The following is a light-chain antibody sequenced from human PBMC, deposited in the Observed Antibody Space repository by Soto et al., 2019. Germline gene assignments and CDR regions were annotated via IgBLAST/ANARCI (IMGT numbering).Light chain of an antibody. Sequence: DIQMTQSPSTLSASVGDRVTITCRASQSISSWLARYQQKPGKAPKLLIYKASSLESGVPSRFSGSGSGTEFTLTISSLQPDDFATYYCQQYNSYPSFVGGTKVEIK. CDR2: KAS. CDR1: QSISSW. V-gene: IGKV1-5*03. J-gene: IGKJ4*01. CDR3: QQYNSYPS.